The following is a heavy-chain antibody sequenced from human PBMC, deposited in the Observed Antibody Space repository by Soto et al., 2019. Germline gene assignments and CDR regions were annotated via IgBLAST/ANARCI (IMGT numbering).Heavy chain of an antibody. V-gene: IGHV3-48*02. Sequence: EVQLVESGGGLVQPGGSLRLSCAASGFTFSSYSMNWVRQAPGKGLEWVSYISSSSSTIYYADSVKGRFTISRDNAKNSLYLQMNSLRDEDTAVYYCASPNYGDYDNYYYGMDVWGQGTTVTVSS. CDR3: ASPNYGDYDNYYYGMDV. CDR1: GFTFSSYS. CDR2: ISSSSSTI. D-gene: IGHD4-17*01. J-gene: IGHJ6*02.